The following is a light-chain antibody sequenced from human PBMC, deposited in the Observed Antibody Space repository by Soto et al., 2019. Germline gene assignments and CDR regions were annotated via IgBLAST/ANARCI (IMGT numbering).Light chain of an antibody. CDR2: AAS. Sequence: IQLTQSPSSLSASVGDRVTITCRASQGISSSLAWYQQQPGKAPKLLIYAASTLQSGVPSRFSGSGSGTDFTLTISSLQPEDFATYYCQQLKNSPLSFGGGTTVEIK. J-gene: IGKJ4*01. CDR3: QQLKNSPLS. V-gene: IGKV1-9*01. CDR1: QGISSS.